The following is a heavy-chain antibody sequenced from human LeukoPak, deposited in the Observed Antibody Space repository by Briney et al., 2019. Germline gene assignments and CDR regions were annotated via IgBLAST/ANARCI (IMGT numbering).Heavy chain of an antibody. Sequence: ASVKVSCKASGYTFPSHGISWVRQAPGKGLEWMGWISAYNGNTNYAQKLQGRVTITTHTSTRTAYMDLRSLRSDGTALYYCARDYCSGCSCYVPDGYYYYRDVWSKANTLTVSS. V-gene: IGHV1-18*01. J-gene: IGHJ6*03. D-gene: IGHD2-15*01. CDR3: ARDYCSGCSCYVPDGYYYYRDV. CDR1: GYTFPSHG. CDR2: ISAYNGNT.